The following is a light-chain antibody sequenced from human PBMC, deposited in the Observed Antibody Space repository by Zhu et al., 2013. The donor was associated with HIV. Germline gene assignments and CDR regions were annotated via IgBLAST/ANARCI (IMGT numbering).Light chain of an antibody. V-gene: IGKV1-39*01. CDR3: QQSYSNPLT. J-gene: IGKJ4*01. CDR2: SAS. CDR1: QSISIY. Sequence: DIQMSQSPSSLSASEGDRVTITCRASQSISIYLNWYRQKPGKAPDLLIYSASTLQSGVPSRFSGSGSGTDFTLTITSLQPEDFATYYCQQSYSNPLTFGGGTKVEVK.